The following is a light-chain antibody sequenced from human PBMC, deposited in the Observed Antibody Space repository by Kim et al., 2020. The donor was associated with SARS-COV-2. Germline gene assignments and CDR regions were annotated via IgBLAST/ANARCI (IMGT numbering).Light chain of an antibody. CDR2: DVN. CDR1: SSDVGGYNY. Sequence: QSAPTHARSVSGSPGQSVTISCTGTSSDVGGYNYVSWYQQHPGKAPKLMIYDVNKRPSGVADRFSGSKSGNTASLTISWLQAEDEAAYYCCSYAGSYTHYVRGTAPKLTFL. J-gene: IGLJ1*01. V-gene: IGLV2-11*02. CDR3: CSYAGSYTHYV.